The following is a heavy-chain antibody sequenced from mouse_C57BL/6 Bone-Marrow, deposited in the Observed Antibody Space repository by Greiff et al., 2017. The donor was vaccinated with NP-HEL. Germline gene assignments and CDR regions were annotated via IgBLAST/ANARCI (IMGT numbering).Heavy chain of an antibody. CDR1: GFNIKNTY. Sequence: VQLKQSVAELVRPGASVKLSCTASGFNIKNTYMHWVKQRPEQGLEWIGRIDPANGNTKYAPKFQGKATITADTSSNTAYLQLSSLTSEDTAIYYGARGRDYGSSWGDYWGQGTTLTVSS. D-gene: IGHD1-1*01. CDR3: ARGRDYGSSWGDY. CDR2: IDPANGNT. V-gene: IGHV14-3*01. J-gene: IGHJ2*01.